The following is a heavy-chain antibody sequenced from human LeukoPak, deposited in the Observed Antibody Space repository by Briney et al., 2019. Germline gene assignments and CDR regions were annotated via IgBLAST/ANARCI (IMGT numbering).Heavy chain of an antibody. CDR2: IYYSGST. V-gene: IGHV4-59*08. CDR1: GGSISSYY. J-gene: IGHJ4*02. CDR3: ARHLVAAAGNDY. Sequence: SETLSLTCTVSGGSISSYYWSWIRQPPGKGLEWIGYIYYSGSTNYSPSLKSRVTISVDTSKNQFSLKLSSVTAADTAVYYCARHLVAAAGNDYWGQGTLVTVSS. D-gene: IGHD6-13*01.